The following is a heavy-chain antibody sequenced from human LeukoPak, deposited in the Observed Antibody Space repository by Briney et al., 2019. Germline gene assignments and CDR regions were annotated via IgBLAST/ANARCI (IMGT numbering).Heavy chain of an antibody. CDR2: IKQDGSEK. Sequence: GGSLRLSCAASGCTFSNAWMSWVRQAPGKGLEWVANIKQDGSEKYYVDSVKGRFTISRNNAKNSLYLQMNSLRAEDTAVYYCARDKLSGYYYDSSGSLPIDYWGQGTLVTVSS. CDR1: GCTFSNAW. CDR3: ARDKLSGYYYDSSGSLPIDY. J-gene: IGHJ4*02. D-gene: IGHD3-22*01. V-gene: IGHV3-7*01.